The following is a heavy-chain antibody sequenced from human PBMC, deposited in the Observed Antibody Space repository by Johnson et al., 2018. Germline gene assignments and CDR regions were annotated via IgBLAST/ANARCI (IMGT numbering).Heavy chain of an antibody. Sequence: VQLVESGGGLVQPGGSLRLSCAASGFTFSSYAMSWVRQAPGKGLEWVSTISGSGGSTYYADSVKGRFTISRDNSKNTLYLQMNSLRAEDTAVYYCAKCGMYSSSWDYYYYMDVWGKGTTVTVSS. CDR1: GFTFSSYA. D-gene: IGHD6-13*01. CDR2: ISGSGGST. CDR3: AKCGMYSSSWDYYYYMDV. J-gene: IGHJ6*03. V-gene: IGHV3-23*04.